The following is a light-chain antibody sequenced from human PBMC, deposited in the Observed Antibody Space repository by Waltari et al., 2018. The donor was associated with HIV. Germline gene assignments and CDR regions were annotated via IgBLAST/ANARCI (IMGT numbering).Light chain of an antibody. J-gene: IGKJ2*01. CDR1: QSISNY. V-gene: IGKV1-39*01. CDR3: QQSVVTPYT. CDR2: AAS. Sequence: DIQMTQSPSSLSASVGDRVTISCRESQSISNYLNWYQQKPGKAPKLLISAASSLESEVPSRFSGSGSATDFTLTISSLQPEDFATYSCQQSVVTPYTFGQGTRLEIK.